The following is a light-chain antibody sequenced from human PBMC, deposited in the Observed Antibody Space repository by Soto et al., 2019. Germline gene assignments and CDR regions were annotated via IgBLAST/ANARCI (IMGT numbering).Light chain of an antibody. J-gene: IGLJ2*01. Sequence: QSVLTQPPSVSGAPGQRVIISCTGSNSNIGTGYDVHWYQQLPGTAPKLLIYGNNNRPSGVPDRFSGSKSGTSASLAITGLQAEDEAAYYCHSYDSSRSAVVFGGGTKLTVL. CDR1: NSNIGTGYD. CDR3: HSYDSSRSAVV. V-gene: IGLV1-40*01. CDR2: GNN.